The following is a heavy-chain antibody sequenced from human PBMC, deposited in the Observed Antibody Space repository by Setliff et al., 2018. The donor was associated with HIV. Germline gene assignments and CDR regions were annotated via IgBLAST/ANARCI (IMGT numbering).Heavy chain of an antibody. V-gene: IGHV1-2*02. J-gene: IGHJ4*02. D-gene: IGHD3-22*01. CDR3: ARIRSWYDSSGYSDY. CDR2: INPNSGGT. CDR1: GYTFTGYY. Sequence: ASVKVSCKASGYTFTGYYMHWVRQAPGQGLEWMGWINPNSGGTNYAQKFQGRVTMTRDTSTSTAYMELRSLRSDDTAVYYCARIRSWYDSSGYSDYWGQGTLVTVSS.